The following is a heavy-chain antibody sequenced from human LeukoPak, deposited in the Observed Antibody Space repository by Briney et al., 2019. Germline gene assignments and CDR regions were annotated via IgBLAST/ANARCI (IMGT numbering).Heavy chain of an antibody. V-gene: IGHV1-69*10. CDR3: ARTEEGWLDP. J-gene: IGHJ5*02. CDR1: VGTLSSYA. CDR2: IVPSLGRA. Sequence: SVKVSCKPSVGTLSSYATSWVRQAPGQGLALERWIVPSLGRANYAQKFQGTVTNTADKATHTAYMELSSLTSEDTAVNYFARTEEGWLDPWGQGTLVTVSS.